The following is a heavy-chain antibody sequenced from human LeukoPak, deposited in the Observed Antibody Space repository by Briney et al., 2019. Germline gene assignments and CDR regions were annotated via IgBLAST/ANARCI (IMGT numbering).Heavy chain of an antibody. CDR3: ARVRWLHAYYSYYYMDV. CDR2: IYHSGST. D-gene: IGHD3-22*01. Sequence: SETLSLTRTVSEDSINTYYWSWIGEPPGQGMESIGYIYHSGSTNYNPSLGSRVTISVDTSKRQLSLKLNSLTAADTAVYFCARVRWLHAYYSYYYMDVWGRGTTVTVSS. J-gene: IGHJ6*03. CDR1: EDSINTYY. V-gene: IGHV4-59*01.